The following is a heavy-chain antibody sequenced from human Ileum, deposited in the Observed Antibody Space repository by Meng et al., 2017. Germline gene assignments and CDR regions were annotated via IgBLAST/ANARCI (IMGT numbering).Heavy chain of an antibody. CDR1: GYTATSYT. CDR2: IDAGNGNT. J-gene: IGHJ4*02. V-gene: IGHV1-3*01. D-gene: IGHD2-15*01. CDR3: ALCSGVTCYRLDY. Sequence: ASVKVSCKASGYTATSYTMHWVRQAPGQGLEWMGWIDAGNGNTKYSQKIQGRVFITGDTSAYTAYMELSSLRSEDTAIYFCALCSGVTCYRLDYWGQGTLVTVSS.